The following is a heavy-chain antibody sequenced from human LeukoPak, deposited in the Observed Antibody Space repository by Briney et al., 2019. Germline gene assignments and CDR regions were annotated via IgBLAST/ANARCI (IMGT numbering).Heavy chain of an antibody. CDR1: GFTFSDHA. CDR3: AKQLGYCSDGSCYFPY. CDR2: ISNNGGYT. Sequence: GESLRLSCAASGFTFSDHAMSWVRQAPAKGLEWVSSISNNGGYTYYADSVQGRFTISRDNSKSTLCLQMNSLRAEDTAVYYCAKQLGYCSDGSCYFPYWGQGTLVTVSS. V-gene: IGHV3-23*01. J-gene: IGHJ4*02. D-gene: IGHD2-15*01.